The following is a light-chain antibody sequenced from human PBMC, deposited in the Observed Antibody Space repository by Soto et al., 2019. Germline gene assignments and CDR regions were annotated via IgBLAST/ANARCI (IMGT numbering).Light chain of an antibody. Sequence: IVMTQSPVSLPVTPGEPASISCKSSQSLLHSDGYKYLDWYVQKAGQSPQLLIYLGSHRASGVPDRISGSGSGTDFTLKISKVEADDVGVYYCMQTLQTPFNFCTGTKVDI. CDR3: MQTLQTPFN. J-gene: IGKJ3*01. CDR1: QSLLHSDGYKY. CDR2: LGS. V-gene: IGKV2-28*01.